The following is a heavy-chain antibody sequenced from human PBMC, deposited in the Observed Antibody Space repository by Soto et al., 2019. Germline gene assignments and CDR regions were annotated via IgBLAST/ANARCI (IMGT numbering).Heavy chain of an antibody. V-gene: IGHV3-23*01. CDR3: AKGDTMIVVADGFDY. CDR1: GFTFSSYA. CDR2: ISGSGGST. Sequence: EVQLLESGGGLVQPGGSRRLSFAASGFTFSSYAMSWVRQAPGKGLKWVSAISGSGGSTYYADSVKGRFTISRDNSKNTLYLQMNSLRAEDTAVYYCAKGDTMIVVADGFDYWGQGTLVTVSS. D-gene: IGHD3-22*01. J-gene: IGHJ4*02.